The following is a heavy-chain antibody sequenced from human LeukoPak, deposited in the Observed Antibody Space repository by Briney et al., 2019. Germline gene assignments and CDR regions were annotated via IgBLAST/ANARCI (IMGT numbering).Heavy chain of an antibody. V-gene: IGHV3-9*01. CDR2: ISWNSGSI. CDR3: ARDTDSSSWLDAFDI. J-gene: IGHJ3*02. CDR1: GFTFDDYA. D-gene: IGHD6-13*01. Sequence: PGRSLRLSCAASGFTFDDYAMHWVRQAPGKGLEWVSGISWNSGSIGYADSVKGRFTISRDNAKNSLYLQMNSLRAEDTAVYYCARDTDSSSWLDAFDIWGQGTMVTVSS.